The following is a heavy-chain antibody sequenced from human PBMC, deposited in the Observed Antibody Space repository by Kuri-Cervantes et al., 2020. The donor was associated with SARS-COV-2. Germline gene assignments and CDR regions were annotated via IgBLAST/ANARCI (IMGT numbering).Heavy chain of an antibody. J-gene: IGHJ4*02. V-gene: IGHV4-61*09. CDR3: GKVSWLQLWRRYSDS. Sequence: SETLSLTCTVSGGSISSSSYYWGWIRQPAGKGLEWIGHLDTSGSTTYNPSLRGRVTISLDPSNNQVSLSLTSATAADTAVYYSGKVSWLQLWRRYSDSWGQGTLVTVSS. CDR2: LDTSGST. CDR1: GGSISSSSYY. D-gene: IGHD5-24*01.